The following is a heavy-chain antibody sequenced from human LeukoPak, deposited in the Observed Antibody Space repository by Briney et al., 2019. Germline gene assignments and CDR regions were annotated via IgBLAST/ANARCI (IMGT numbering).Heavy chain of an antibody. CDR2: ISYDGRNK. D-gene: IGHD3-22*01. J-gene: IGHJ6*02. CDR3: AKNYDSSGYYARMDV. V-gene: IGHV3-30*18. Sequence: QSGGSLRLSCAASGFTFSNYGMHWVRQAPGRGLEWVAVISYDGRNKYYADSVKGRFTISRDNSKNTLYLQMNSLRAEDTAVYYCAKNYDSSGYYARMDVWGQGTTVTVSS. CDR1: GFTFSNYG.